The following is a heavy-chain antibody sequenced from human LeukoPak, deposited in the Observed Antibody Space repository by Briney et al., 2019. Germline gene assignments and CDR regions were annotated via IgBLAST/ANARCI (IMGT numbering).Heavy chain of an antibody. CDR3: ARGRSVCSGGSCYSAEYFQH. V-gene: IGHV4-34*01. J-gene: IGHJ1*01. CDR1: GGSFSGYY. Sequence: SETLSLTCAVYGGSFSGYYWSWIRQPPGKGLEWIGEINHSGSTNYNPSLKSRVTISVDTSKNQFFLKLSSVTAAGTAVYYCARGRSVCSGGSCYSAEYFQHWGQGTLVTVSS. CDR2: INHSGST. D-gene: IGHD2-15*01.